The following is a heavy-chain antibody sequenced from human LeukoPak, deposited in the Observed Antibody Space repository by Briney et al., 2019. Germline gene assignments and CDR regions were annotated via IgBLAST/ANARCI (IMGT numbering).Heavy chain of an antibody. J-gene: IGHJ4*01. CDR2: INPNSGGT. V-gene: IGHV1-2*02. D-gene: IGHD6-19*01. CDR3: ARDLNRFGVYSSGFRKDDY. Sequence: ASVKVSCKASGYTFTGYYMHWVRQAPGQGLEWMGWINPNSGGTNYAQKFQGRVTMTRDTSISTAYMELSRLRSDDTAVYYCARDLNRFGVYSSGFRKDDYWGHGTLVTVFS. CDR1: GYTFTGYY.